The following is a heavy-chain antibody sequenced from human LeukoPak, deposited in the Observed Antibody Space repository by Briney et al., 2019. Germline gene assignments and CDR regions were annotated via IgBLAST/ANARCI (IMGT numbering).Heavy chain of an antibody. CDR3: ARVPVPIAAAGTEWYFDL. V-gene: IGHV3-48*04. D-gene: IGHD6-13*01. CDR1: GFTFSSYS. Sequence: PGGSLRLSCAASGFTFSSYSMNWVRQAPGKGLEWVSYISSSSSTIYYADSVKGRFTISRDNAKNSLYLQMNSLRAEDTAVYYCARVPVPIAAAGTEWYFDLWGRGTLVTVSS. J-gene: IGHJ2*01. CDR2: ISSSSSTI.